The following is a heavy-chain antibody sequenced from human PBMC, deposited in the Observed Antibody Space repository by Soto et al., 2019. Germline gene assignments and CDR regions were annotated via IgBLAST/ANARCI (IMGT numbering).Heavy chain of an antibody. CDR1: GFTFNSYG. J-gene: IGHJ5*02. CDR3: ARNVGSSGSSRWFDT. Sequence: QVQLVESGGGVVQPGRSLRLSCAASGFTFNSYGMHWVRQAPGKGLEWVAVLWFDGRNEYYADSVKGRFSISRDNAKNELFLQLSSLRAEDTAVYYCARNVGSSGSSRWFDTWGQGTLVTVSS. CDR2: LWFDGRNE. V-gene: IGHV3-33*01. D-gene: IGHD3-10*01.